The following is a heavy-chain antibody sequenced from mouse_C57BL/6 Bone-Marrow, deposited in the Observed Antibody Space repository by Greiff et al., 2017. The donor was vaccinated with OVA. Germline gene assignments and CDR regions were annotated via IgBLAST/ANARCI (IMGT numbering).Heavy chain of an antibody. CDR1: GYTFTSYW. J-gene: IGHJ2*01. D-gene: IGHD1-1*01. CDR2: IDPSDSET. Sequence: QVQLQQPGAELVRPGSSVKLSCKASGYTFTSYWMHWVKQRPIPGLEWIGNIDPSDSETHYNQQFKDKATLTVDKSSSTAYMQLSSLTSEDSAVYYCARWGFLLLYFDYWGQGTTLTVSS. V-gene: IGHV1-52*01. CDR3: ARWGFLLLYFDY.